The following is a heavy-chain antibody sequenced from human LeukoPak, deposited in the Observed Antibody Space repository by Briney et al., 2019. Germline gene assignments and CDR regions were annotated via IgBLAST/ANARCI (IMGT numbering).Heavy chain of an antibody. CDR2: IYYSGST. D-gene: IGHD3-3*01. CDR3: ARLGSDYDFWSGRLFDY. V-gene: IGHV4-39*01. Sequence: SETLSLTCTVSGGSISSSSYYWGWIRQPPGKGLEWIGSIYYSGSTYYNPSLKSRVTISVVTSKNQFSLKLSSVTAADTAVYYCARLGSDYDFWSGRLFDYWGQGTLVTVSS. CDR1: GGSISSSSYY. J-gene: IGHJ4*02.